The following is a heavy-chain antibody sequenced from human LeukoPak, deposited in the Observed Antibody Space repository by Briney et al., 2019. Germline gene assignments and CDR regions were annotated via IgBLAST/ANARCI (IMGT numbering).Heavy chain of an antibody. CDR3: ATPIAVAGNGVDAFDI. D-gene: IGHD6-19*01. CDR2: IYHSGST. V-gene: IGHV4-30-2*01. CDR1: GGSISSGGYY. J-gene: IGHJ3*02. Sequence: SETLSLTCTVSGGSISSGGYYWSWIRQPPGKGLEWIGYIYHSGSTYYNPSLKSRVTISVDRSKNQFSLKLSSVTAADTAVYYCATPIAVAGNGVDAFDIWGQGTMVTVSS.